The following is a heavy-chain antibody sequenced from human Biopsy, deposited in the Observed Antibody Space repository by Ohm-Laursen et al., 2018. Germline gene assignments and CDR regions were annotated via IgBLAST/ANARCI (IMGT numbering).Heavy chain of an antibody. D-gene: IGHD4/OR15-4a*01. CDR1: GGSISSYY. V-gene: IGHV4-4*07. J-gene: IGHJ1*01. CDR2: LYTTGST. CDR3: ARSIDYGNSYFQY. Sequence: GTLSLTCTVSGGSISSYYWNWVRQPAGGGLEYIGRLYTTGSTNYNPSLRSRVTMSADTSKNQFSLNLRSVTAADTAVYFCARSIDYGNSYFQYWGQGILVTVSS.